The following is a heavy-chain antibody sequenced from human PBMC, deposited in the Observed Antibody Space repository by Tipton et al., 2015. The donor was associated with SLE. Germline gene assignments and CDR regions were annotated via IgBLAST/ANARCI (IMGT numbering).Heavy chain of an antibody. J-gene: IGHJ4*02. Sequence: TLSLTCTVSGGSISSYYWSWIRQPPGKGLEWIGYIYYSGSTNYNPSLKSRVTISVDTSKNHFSLNLDSVTAADTAVYYCARGVSFDSWGQGTLVTVSS. CDR3: ARGVSFDS. CDR1: GGSISSYY. CDR2: IYYSGST. V-gene: IGHV4-59*12.